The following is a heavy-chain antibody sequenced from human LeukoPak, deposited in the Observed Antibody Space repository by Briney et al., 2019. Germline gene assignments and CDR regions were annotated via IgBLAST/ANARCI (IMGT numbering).Heavy chain of an antibody. D-gene: IGHD5-24*01. CDR3: ARGTSRDGYNYVY. Sequence: ASVKVSCKASGYTFTRYYMHWVRQAPGQGLKWMGWINPNAGGTNYAQKFQGRVTMTRDTSISTAYMELSSLRSEDTAVYYCARGTSRDGYNYVYWGQGTLVTVSS. CDR2: INPNAGGT. V-gene: IGHV1-2*02. J-gene: IGHJ4*02. CDR1: GYTFTRYY.